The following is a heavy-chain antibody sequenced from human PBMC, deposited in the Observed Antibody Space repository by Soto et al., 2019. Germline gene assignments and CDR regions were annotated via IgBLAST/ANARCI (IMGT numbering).Heavy chain of an antibody. J-gene: IGHJ6*02. CDR2: ISGSGGST. CDR1: GFTFSSYA. CDR3: AKNLLFGGTGSSFYYYYGMDV. Sequence: PGGSLRLSCAASGFTFSSYAMSWVRQAPGKGLEWVSAISGSGGSTYYADSVKGRFTISRDNSKNTLYLQMNSLRAEDTAVYYCAKNLLFGGTGSSFYYYYGMDVWGQGTTVTVSS. V-gene: IGHV3-23*01. D-gene: IGHD3-10*01.